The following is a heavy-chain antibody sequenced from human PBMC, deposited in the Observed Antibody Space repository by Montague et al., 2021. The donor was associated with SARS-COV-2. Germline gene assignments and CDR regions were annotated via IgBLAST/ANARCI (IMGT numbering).Heavy chain of an antibody. CDR2: INHSGNT. Sequence: SETLSLTCAVHGSSFSGNYWNWVRQSPGKGLEWIGEINHSGNTKFNPSLKSRLTISADTSKNQFSLKLTSVAAADTAVYYCARLRDGVVPFPIIVVVAFYSYCYMDVWGRGTTVTVSS. J-gene: IGHJ6*03. V-gene: IGHV4-34*01. CDR1: GSSFSGNY. D-gene: IGHD2-15*01. CDR3: ARLRDGVVPFPIIVVVAFYSYCYMDV.